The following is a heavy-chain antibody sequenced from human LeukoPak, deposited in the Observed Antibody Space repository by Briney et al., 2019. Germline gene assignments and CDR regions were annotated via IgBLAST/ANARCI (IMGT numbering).Heavy chain of an antibody. CDR1: GFTFSSYS. Sequence: PGGSLRLSCAASGFTFSSYSMNWVRQAPGKGLEWVSYISSSSSTIYYADSVKGRFTISRDNSKSTLSLQMNSLRAEDTAVYYCAKGRSAAMIEAAFDYWGQGTLVTVSS. CDR3: AKGRSAAMIEAAFDY. D-gene: IGHD3-22*01. V-gene: IGHV3-48*01. CDR2: ISSSSSTI. J-gene: IGHJ4*02.